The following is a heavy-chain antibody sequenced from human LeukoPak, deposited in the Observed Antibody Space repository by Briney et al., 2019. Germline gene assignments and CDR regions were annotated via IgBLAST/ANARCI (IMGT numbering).Heavy chain of an antibody. CDR1: GLTFSSYS. CDR3: ARVPRTFHSGSYYYYMDV. CDR2: ISSSSSTI. V-gene: IGHV3-48*02. J-gene: IGHJ6*03. Sequence: PGGSLRPSCAASGLTFSSYSMNWVRQAPGKGLEWVSYISSSSSTIYYADSVKGRFTISRDNAKNSLYLQMNSLRDEDTAVYYCARVPRTFHSGSYYYYMDVWGKGTTVTVSS. D-gene: IGHD1-26*01.